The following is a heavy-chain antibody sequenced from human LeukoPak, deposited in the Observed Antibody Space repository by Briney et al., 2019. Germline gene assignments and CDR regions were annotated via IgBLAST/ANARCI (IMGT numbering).Heavy chain of an antibody. J-gene: IGHJ4*02. V-gene: IGHV3-21*01. Sequence: GGSLRLTCAASGSTFSSYSMNWVRQAPGKGLEWVSSISSSSDHIAYADSVKGRFTISRDNAKNALYLQVNNLRAEDTAVYYCARGLPYSSSPLEYWGQGTLVTVSS. D-gene: IGHD6-13*01. CDR2: ISSSSDHI. CDR1: GSTFSSYS. CDR3: ARGLPYSSSPLEY.